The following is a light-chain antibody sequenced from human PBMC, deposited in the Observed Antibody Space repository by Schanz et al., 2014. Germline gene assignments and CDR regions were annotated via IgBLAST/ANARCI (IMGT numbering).Light chain of an antibody. CDR2: DVS. Sequence: QSALTQPASVSGSPGQSITISCTGTSSDVGGYNYVTWYQQYPGKAPKVIIYDVSDRPSGVSNRFSGSKSGNTASLTISGLQPEDEADYYCCSYAGSSTSVVFGGGTKLTVL. CDR3: CSYAGSSTSVV. CDR1: SSDVGGYNY. V-gene: IGLV2-14*03. J-gene: IGLJ2*01.